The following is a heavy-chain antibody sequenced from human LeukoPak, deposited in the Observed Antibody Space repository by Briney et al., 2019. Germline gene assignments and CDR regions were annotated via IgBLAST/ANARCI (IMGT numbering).Heavy chain of an antibody. Sequence: PGGSLRLSCAASGFTVSSNYMTWVRQAPGKGLQWVSLIDSGGSIYFADSVKGRFTISRDTSKNTLYLQMNSLRAEDTAVYYCARRAPTVTYYYYYYMDVWGKGTTVTVSS. CDR1: GFTVSSNY. CDR2: IDSGGSI. CDR3: ARRAPTVTYYYYYYMDV. V-gene: IGHV3-53*01. D-gene: IGHD4-11*01. J-gene: IGHJ6*03.